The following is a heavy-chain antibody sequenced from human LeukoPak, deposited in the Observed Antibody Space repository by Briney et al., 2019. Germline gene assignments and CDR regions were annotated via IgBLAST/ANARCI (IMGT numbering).Heavy chain of an antibody. J-gene: IGHJ4*02. CDR2: INKDGSYT. V-gene: IGHV3-74*01. CDR3: ARAPYGVGYTAERDY. CDR1: GFTFSAYW. D-gene: IGHD3-16*02. Sequence: PGGSLRLSCAASGFTFSAYWMHWVRQGPGKGLVWLSRINKDGSYTNYADSVKGRFTISRDNSKNTLYLQMNSLRDDDTAVYYCARAPYGVGYTAERDYWGQGTLVTVSS.